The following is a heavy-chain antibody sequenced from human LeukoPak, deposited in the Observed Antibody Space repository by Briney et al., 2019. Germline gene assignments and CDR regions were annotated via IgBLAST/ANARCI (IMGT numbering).Heavy chain of an antibody. CDR2: ISAYNGNT. D-gene: IGHD3-10*01. J-gene: IGHJ5*02. Sequence: VASVKVSCKASGYTFTSYGISWVRQAPGQGLEWMGWISAYNGNTNYAQKLQGRVTMTTDTSTSTAYMELGSLRSDDTAVYYCARTWFGELLAPPDNWFDPWGQGTLVTVSS. CDR1: GYTFTSYG. CDR3: ARTWFGELLAPPDNWFDP. V-gene: IGHV1-18*01.